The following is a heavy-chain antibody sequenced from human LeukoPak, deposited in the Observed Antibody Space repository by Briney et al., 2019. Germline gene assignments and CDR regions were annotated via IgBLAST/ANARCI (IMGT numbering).Heavy chain of an antibody. CDR3: AGYSSSWYRHFDL. CDR1: GGSFSGYY. V-gene: IGHV4-34*01. D-gene: IGHD6-13*01. Sequence: SETLSLTCAVYGGSFSGYYWSWIRQPPGKGLGWIGEINHSGSTNYNPSLKSRVTISVDTSKNQFSLKLSSVTAADTAVYYCAGYSSSWYRHFDLWGRGTLVTVSS. J-gene: IGHJ2*01. CDR2: INHSGST.